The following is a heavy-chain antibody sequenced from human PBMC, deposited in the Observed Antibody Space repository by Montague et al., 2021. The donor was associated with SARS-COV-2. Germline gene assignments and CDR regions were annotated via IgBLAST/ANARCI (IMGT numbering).Heavy chain of an antibody. CDR2: ISYDGSNK. CDR1: GFTFSSYG. V-gene: IGHV3-30*18. J-gene: IGHJ6*02. D-gene: IGHD3/OR15-3a*01. CDR3: AKELVPWTGSPYYYYYYGMDV. Sequence: SLRLSCAASGFTFSSYGMHWVRQAPGKGLEWVAVISYDGSNKYYADSVKGRFTISRDNSKNTLYLQMNSLRAEDTAVYYCAKELVPWTGSPYYYYYYGMDVWDQGTTVTVSS.